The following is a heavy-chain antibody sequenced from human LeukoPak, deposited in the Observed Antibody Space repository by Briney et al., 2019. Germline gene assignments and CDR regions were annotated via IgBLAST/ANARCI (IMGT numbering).Heavy chain of an antibody. CDR3: ARELATLAAAGTLYYFDY. CDR2: IYYRGST. Sequence: PSQTLSLTCTVSGGSISSGGYYWSWIRQHPGKGLEWIGYIYYRGSTYYNPSLKSRVTISVDTSKNQFSLKLSSVTAADTAVYYCARELATLAAAGTLYYFDYWGQGTLVTVSS. J-gene: IGHJ4*02. CDR1: GGSISSGGYY. D-gene: IGHD6-13*01. V-gene: IGHV4-31*03.